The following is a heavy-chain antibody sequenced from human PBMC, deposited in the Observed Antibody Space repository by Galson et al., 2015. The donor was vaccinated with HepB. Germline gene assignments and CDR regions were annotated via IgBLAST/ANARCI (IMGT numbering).Heavy chain of an antibody. Sequence: SLRLSCAASGFTFSSYGMHWVRQAPGKGLEWVAVIWYDGSNKYYADSVKGRFTISRDNSKNTLYLQMNSLRAEDTAVYYCARAPVWSGYYFDYWGQGTLVTVSS. V-gene: IGHV3-33*01. CDR1: GFTFSSYG. CDR2: IWYDGSNK. CDR3: ARAPVWSGYYFDY. J-gene: IGHJ4*02. D-gene: IGHD3-3*01.